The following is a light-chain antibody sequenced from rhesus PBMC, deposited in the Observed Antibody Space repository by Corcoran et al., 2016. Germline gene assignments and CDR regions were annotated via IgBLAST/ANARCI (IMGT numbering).Light chain of an antibody. Sequence: DIQMTQSPSSLSVSVGYTVTITCGARQGISSWLAWYQQKPGKAPKLLIEKASSLQSGVPSRFSGSGSGTDFTLTISSLQSEDFATYCCQRYSSRPRTFGGGTKVELK. J-gene: IGKJ4*01. CDR3: QRYSSRPRT. CDR1: QGISSW. CDR2: KAS. V-gene: IGKV1-22*01.